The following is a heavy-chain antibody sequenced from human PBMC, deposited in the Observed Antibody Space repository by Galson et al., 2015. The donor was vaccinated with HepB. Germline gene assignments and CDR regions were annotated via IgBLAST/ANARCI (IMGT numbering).Heavy chain of an antibody. CDR1: GFSFISSA. Sequence: SVKVSCKASGFSFISSAVQWVRQARGQRLEWIGWIVVGSGNTNYAQKFQERVTITRDMSTSTAYMELSGLTSEDTAMYYCAADPGDSSGWLPPYYFDYWGQGTLVTVSS. V-gene: IGHV1-58*01. D-gene: IGHD6-19*01. CDR3: AADPGDSSGWLPPYYFDY. J-gene: IGHJ4*02. CDR2: IVVGSGNT.